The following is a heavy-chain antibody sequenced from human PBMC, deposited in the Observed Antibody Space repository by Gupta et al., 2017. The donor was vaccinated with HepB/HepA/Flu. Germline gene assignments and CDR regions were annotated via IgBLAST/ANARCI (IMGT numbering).Heavy chain of an antibody. J-gene: IGHJ4*02. CDR1: GFTFSSYE. CDR2: ISSSGSTI. CDR3: AGASGSYFDY. V-gene: IGHV3-48*03. Sequence: EVQLVESGGGLVQPGGSLRLSCAASGFTFSSYEMNWVRQAPGKGLEWVSYISSSGSTIDYADSVKGRFTISRDNAKNSLYLKMNSLRAEDTAVYYCAGASGSYFDYWGQGNLVTVSS. D-gene: IGHD1-26*01.